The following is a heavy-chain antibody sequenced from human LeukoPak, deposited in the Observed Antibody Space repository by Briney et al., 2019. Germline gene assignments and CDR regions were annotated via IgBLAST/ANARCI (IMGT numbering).Heavy chain of an antibody. CDR2: IIPIFGTA. D-gene: IGHD5-12*01. V-gene: IGHV1-69*06. CDR3: ARGPPRVATIWERYYYYYMDV. CDR1: GGTFSSYA. J-gene: IGHJ6*03. Sequence: ASVKVSCKASGGTFSSYALSGVRQAPGQGLEWMGGIIPIFGTANYAQKFQGRVTITADKSTSTAYMELSSLRSEDTAVYYCARGPPRVATIWERYYYYYMDVWGKGTTVTVSS.